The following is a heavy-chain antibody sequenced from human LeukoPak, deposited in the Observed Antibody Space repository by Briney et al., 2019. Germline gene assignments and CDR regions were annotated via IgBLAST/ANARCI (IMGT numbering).Heavy chain of an antibody. CDR3: ARDLAPAAPYNWFDP. CDR1: GGTFSSYA. J-gene: IGHJ5*02. D-gene: IGHD2-2*01. CDR2: IIPIFGTA. V-gene: IGHV1-69*05. Sequence: SVKLSCKASGGTFSSYAISWVRQAPGQGLEWMGGIIPIFGTANYAQKFQGRVTITTDESTSTAYMELSSLRSEDTAVYYCARDLAPAAPYNWFDPWGQGTLVTVSS.